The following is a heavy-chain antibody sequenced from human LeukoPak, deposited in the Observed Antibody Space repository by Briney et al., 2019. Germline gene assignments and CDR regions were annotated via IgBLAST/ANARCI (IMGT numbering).Heavy chain of an antibody. Sequence: QPGGSLRLSCAASGFTFSSYWMHWVRQAPGKGLVWVSRINSDGSSTSYADSVKGRFTISRDNAKNSLYLQMNSLRAEDTAVYYCASPAGGTNSDFWGQGTLVTVSS. J-gene: IGHJ4*02. CDR3: ASPAGGTNSDF. CDR2: INSDGSST. CDR1: GFTFSSYW. V-gene: IGHV3-74*01. D-gene: IGHD6-13*01.